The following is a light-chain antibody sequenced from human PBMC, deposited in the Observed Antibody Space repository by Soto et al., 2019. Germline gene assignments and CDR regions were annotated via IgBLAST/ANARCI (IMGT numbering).Light chain of an antibody. J-gene: IGKJ2*01. CDR1: QSLSNIY. CDR3: QQYDTTPYT. Sequence: EIVLTQSPGTLSLSPGERATLSCRTSQSLSNIYLAWYQQKSGQAPRLLIYDASSRATGIPDRFSGSGSGTDFTLTIRRLEPEDFAVYSCQQYDTTPYTFGQGTMLEIK. V-gene: IGKV3-20*01. CDR2: DAS.